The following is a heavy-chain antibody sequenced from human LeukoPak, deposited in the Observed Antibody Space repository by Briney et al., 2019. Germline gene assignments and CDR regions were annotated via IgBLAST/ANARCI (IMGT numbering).Heavy chain of an antibody. CDR1: GYTFTSYF. CDR3: AKESRASSGSSISFDY. Sequence: ASVKVSCKASGYTFTSYFMHWVRQAPGQGLEWMGIINPSGGSTGYAQKFQGRVTVTRDTSTSTVYMELCSLRLEDTAVNYCAKESRASSGSSISFDYWGQGTLVTVSS. V-gene: IGHV1-46*01. J-gene: IGHJ4*02. D-gene: IGHD1-26*01. CDR2: INPSGGST.